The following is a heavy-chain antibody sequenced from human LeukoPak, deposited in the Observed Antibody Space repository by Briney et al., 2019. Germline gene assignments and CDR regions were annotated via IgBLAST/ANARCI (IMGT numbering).Heavy chain of an antibody. CDR3: AKEKGWELLRSYIVF. V-gene: IGHV3-30*18. J-gene: IGHJ4*02. CDR2: ISFDGTNT. D-gene: IGHD1-26*01. Sequence: GGSLRLSCETSGFTFSSYGMHWVRQAPGKGLQWVADISFDGTNTVYLDSVKGRFTISRDNSKNTLYLQMNSLTSEDTATYYCAKEKGWELLRSYIVFWGQGTLVTVYS. CDR1: GFTFSSYG.